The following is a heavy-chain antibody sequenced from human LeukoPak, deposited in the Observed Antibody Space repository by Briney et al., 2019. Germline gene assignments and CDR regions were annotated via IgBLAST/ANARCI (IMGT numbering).Heavy chain of an antibody. J-gene: IGHJ3*02. V-gene: IGHV3-11*01. D-gene: IGHD6-13*01. CDR3: ARVGRSTAAAGFGAFDI. CDR1: GFTFSDYY. Sequence: GGSLRLSCAASGFTFSDYYMSWIRQAPGKGLEWVSYIGSGRTIYYADSVKGRLTISRDNAKNSLYLQINSLRAEDTAVYYCARVGRSTAAAGFGAFDIWGQGTMVTVSS. CDR2: IGSGRTI.